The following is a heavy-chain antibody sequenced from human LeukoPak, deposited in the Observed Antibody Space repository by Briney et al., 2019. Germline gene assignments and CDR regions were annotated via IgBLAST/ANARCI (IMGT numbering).Heavy chain of an antibody. Sequence: GGSLRLSCAASGFTFSSYTMNWVRQALGQGREWVSTISDPHSGSETHYADSVKGRFTISRDDSQNTLYPQMNSLRAEDTAVYYCAKDQGTAIFGVIIPDWYFDLWGRGTLVTVSS. J-gene: IGHJ2*01. CDR2: ISDPHSGSET. CDR1: GFTFSSYT. CDR3: AKDQGTAIFGVIIPDWYFDL. V-gene: IGHV3-23*01. D-gene: IGHD3-3*01.